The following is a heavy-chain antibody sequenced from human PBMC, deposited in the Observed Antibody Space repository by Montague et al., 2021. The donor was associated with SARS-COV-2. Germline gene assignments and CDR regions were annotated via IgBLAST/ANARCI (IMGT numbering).Heavy chain of an antibody. D-gene: IGHD2-15*01. V-gene: IGHV4-4*07. CDR3: GRGVVAATPVVGY. J-gene: IGHJ4*02. CDR2: IYASGGT. Sequence: SETLSLTCTVSGDSISSFYWNWIRQPAGKGLEWIGRIYASGGTNYNPSLKIRVTMSVDTSKNQFSLKLNSVTAADTAVYYCGRGVVAATPVVGYWGRGTLVTVSS. CDR1: GDSISSFY.